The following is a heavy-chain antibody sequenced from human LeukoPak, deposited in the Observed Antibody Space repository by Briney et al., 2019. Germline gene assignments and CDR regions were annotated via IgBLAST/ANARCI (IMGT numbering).Heavy chain of an antibody. CDR3: ARISIAAAKIYYYYYYMDV. D-gene: IGHD6-13*01. V-gene: IGHV4-34*01. J-gene: IGHJ6*03. Sequence: PSETLSLTCAVYGGSFSGYYWSWIRQPPGKGLEWIGEINHSGSTNYNPSLKSRVTISVDTSKNQFSLKLSSVTAADTAVYCCARISIAAAKIYYYYYYMDVWGKGTTVTVSS. CDR1: GGSFSGYY. CDR2: INHSGST.